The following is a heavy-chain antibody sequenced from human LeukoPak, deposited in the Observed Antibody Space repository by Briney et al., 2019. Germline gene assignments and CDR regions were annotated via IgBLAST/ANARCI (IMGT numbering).Heavy chain of an antibody. D-gene: IGHD2-15*01. CDR3: ARAYCSGDTCYSVYFDY. J-gene: IGHJ4*02. CDR2: IYSDGRT. CDR1: GFTVSTSY. V-gene: IGHV3-53*01. Sequence: GGSLRLSCAASGFTVSTSYMNWVRQAPGKGLEWVSVIYSDGRTYHADSGKGRFTISRDNSKNTVYLQMNSLRAEDTAVYYCARAYCSGDTCYSVYFDYWGQGTLVTVSS.